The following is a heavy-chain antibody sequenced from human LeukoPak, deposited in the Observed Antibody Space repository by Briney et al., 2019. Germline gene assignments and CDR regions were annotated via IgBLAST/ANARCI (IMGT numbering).Heavy chain of an antibody. CDR3: ANFDIVVPLNMGVPFDI. Sequence: PGGSLRLSCAASGFTFSRYSMNWVRQSPGQGLEWVSYISSRSSTIYYADSVKGRFTISRDNAKNSLYLQMNSLRDEDTAVYYCANFDIVVPLNMGVPFDIWGQGTMVTVSS. CDR1: GFTFSRYS. J-gene: IGHJ3*02. D-gene: IGHD2-2*01. V-gene: IGHV3-48*02. CDR2: ISSRSSTI.